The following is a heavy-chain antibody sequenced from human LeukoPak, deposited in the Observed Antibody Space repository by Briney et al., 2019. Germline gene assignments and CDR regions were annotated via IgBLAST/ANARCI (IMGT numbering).Heavy chain of an antibody. J-gene: IGHJ4*02. D-gene: IGHD5-24*01. V-gene: IGHV3-7*01. Sequence: PGGSLRLSCAASGFTFSSYWMSWVRQAPGKGLEWVANIKQDGSEKYYVDSVKGRFTISRDNAKNSLYLQMNSLRAEDTAVYYCAIRGWLQYPFCDYWGQGTLATVSS. CDR2: IKQDGSEK. CDR3: AIRGWLQYPFCDY. CDR1: GFTFSSYW.